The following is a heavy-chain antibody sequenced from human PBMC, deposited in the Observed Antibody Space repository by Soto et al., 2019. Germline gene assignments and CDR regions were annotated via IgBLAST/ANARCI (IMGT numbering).Heavy chain of an antibody. Sequence: GESLKISCKGSGYSFTSYWIGWVRQMPGKGLEWMAIIYPGDSDIRYNPSFQGQVTISADKSISTAYLQWSSLKASDTAMYYCAPHQSNGQWYVWGQGNTVTVSS. CDR1: GYSFTSYW. D-gene: IGHD6-19*01. CDR2: IYPGDSDI. CDR3: APHQSNGQWYV. V-gene: IGHV5-51*01. J-gene: IGHJ6*02.